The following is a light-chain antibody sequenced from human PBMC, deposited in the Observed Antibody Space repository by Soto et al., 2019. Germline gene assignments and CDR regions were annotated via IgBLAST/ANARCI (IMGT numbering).Light chain of an antibody. V-gene: IGKV1-39*01. CDR2: AAS. CDR1: QSISTY. CDR3: QQNFSIPIT. Sequence: DIEMTQSPSSLAASLGDRVTITCRASQSISTYLKWYHQKPGKAPDLLIYAASSLKSGVPSRFRGSGSGTHFTLTITGLQPADFATYYCQQNFSIPITFGQGTRLEIK. J-gene: IGKJ5*01.